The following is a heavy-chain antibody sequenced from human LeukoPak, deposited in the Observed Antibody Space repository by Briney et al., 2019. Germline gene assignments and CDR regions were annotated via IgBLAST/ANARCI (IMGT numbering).Heavy chain of an antibody. CDR1: GFTFSSYA. CDR2: ISGSGGST. D-gene: IGHD3-22*01. CDR3: AKAAIKYYYDSSGYYPV. V-gene: IGHV3-23*01. J-gene: IGHJ6*04. Sequence: GGTLRLSCAASGFTFSSYAMSWVRQAPGKGLEWVSAISGSGGSTYYADSVKGRFTISRDNSKNTLYLQMNSLRAEDTAVYYCAKAAIKYYYDSSGYYPVWGKGTTVTVSS.